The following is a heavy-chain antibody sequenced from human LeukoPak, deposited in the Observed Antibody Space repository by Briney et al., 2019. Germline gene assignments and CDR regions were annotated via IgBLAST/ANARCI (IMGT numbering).Heavy chain of an antibody. J-gene: IGHJ4*02. CDR3: ASEEWEEGYFDY. Sequence: PGGSLRLTCVASGFTFSSYAMHWVRQAPGKGLEWVAVISYDGSNKYYADSVKGRFTISRDNSKNTLYLQMNSLRAEDTAVYYCASEEWEEGYFDYWGQGTLVTVSS. CDR1: GFTFSSYA. CDR2: ISYDGSNK. D-gene: IGHD1-26*01. V-gene: IGHV3-30-3*01.